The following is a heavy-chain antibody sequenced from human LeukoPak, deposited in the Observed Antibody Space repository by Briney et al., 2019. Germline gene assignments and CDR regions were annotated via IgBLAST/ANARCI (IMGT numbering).Heavy chain of an antibody. CDR2: SGTSGDT. J-gene: IGHJ6*04. Sequence: GGSLRLSCAVSGFTFSTYAMSWVRQSPGEGLQWVSLSGTSGDTYYADSVKGRFTISRDKSKNTLYLQMDSLRAEDTAVYYCGKGRPEDVWGKGTTVTVSS. CDR3: GKGRPEDV. V-gene: IGHV3-23*01. CDR1: GFTFSTYA.